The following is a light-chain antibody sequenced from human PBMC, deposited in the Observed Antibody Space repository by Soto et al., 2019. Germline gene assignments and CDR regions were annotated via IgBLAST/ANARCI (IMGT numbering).Light chain of an antibody. Sequence: QSALTQPPSASGSPGQSVTISCTGTSSDVGGYNSVSWYQQHPGKAPNLLIYGVSQRPSGVPDRFSGSKSGNTASLTVSGLQAEDEADYYCSSYAGSNNYVFGTGTKLTVL. V-gene: IGLV2-8*01. CDR2: GVS. CDR1: SSDVGGYNS. CDR3: SSYAGSNNYV. J-gene: IGLJ1*01.